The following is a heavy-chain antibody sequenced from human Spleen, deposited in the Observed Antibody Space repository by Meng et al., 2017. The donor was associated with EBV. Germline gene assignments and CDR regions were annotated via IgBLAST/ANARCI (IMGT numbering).Heavy chain of an antibody. CDR2: LIPMLGAP. J-gene: IGHJ4*02. CDR3: ASESGRGYTPDY. V-gene: IGHV1-69*06. CDR1: GGPCTSDA. D-gene: IGHD3-10*01. Sequence: LGESGAGVMKQCAACKGACSACGGPCTSDAIGGVRQAPGQGLEWIGGLIPMLGAPNYAQKFQDRVTIIADKSTSTHYMELSSLRSDDTAVYFCASESGRGYTPDYWGRGTLVTVSS.